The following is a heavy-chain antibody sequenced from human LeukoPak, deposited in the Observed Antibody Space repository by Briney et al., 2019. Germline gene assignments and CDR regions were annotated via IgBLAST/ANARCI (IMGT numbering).Heavy chain of an antibody. CDR2: MSNSGHT. V-gene: IGHV4-61*01. CDR1: GGSVSSGNYY. CDR3: ARHLGRSSWFDP. J-gene: IGHJ5*02. Sequence: NPSETLSLTCTVSGGSVSSGNYYWSWIRQPPGKGLEWIGFMSNSGHTDSNASLKSRVTISVDTSKNQFSLKLKSVTAADTAVYYCARHLGRSSWFDPWGQGTLVTVSS. D-gene: IGHD3-16*01.